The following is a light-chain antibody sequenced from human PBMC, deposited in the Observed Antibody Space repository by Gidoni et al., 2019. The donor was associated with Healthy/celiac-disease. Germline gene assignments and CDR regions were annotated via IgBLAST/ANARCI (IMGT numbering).Light chain of an antibody. CDR1: KSISSW. J-gene: IGKJ4*01. CDR3: QQYNSYPALT. CDR2: KAS. Sequence: DIQMTQSPSTLSASVGDRVTITCRASKSISSWLAWYQQKPGKAPKLLIYKASSLESGFPSRFSGSGSGTEFTLTISSLQPDDFATYYCQQYNSYPALTFGGGTKVEIK. V-gene: IGKV1-5*03.